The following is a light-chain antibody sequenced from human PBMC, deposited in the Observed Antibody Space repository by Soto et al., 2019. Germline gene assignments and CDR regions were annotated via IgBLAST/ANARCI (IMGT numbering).Light chain of an antibody. CDR3: RQYDHPPYT. V-gene: IGKV1-5*01. CDR2: DAS. CDR1: QSLNSL. J-gene: IGKJ5*01. Sequence: DIQMIQSPASLSASLGDRVTITCRASQSLNSLLAWYQQKPGRAPKLLIYDASTLESGVPSRFSGSGSGTDFSLTVDSLQPEDTATYYCRQYDHPPYTFGQGTRLEI.